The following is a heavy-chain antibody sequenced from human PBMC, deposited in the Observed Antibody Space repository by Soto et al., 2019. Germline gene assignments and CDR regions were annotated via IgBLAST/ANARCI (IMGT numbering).Heavy chain of an antibody. CDR2: MGAHSGHT. CDR3: GREGQQLPQEDYYHFNGMDV. D-gene: IGHD6-13*01. CDR1: GYNFTRFG. J-gene: IGHJ6*02. V-gene: IGHV1-18*01. Sequence: QFQLVQSGAEVKKPGASVKVSCKASGYNFTRFGISWVRQAPGHGLEWMGWMGAHSGHTRQAQKFQARLTMTTDASKNTAYIDLGSLTSDDPALYYCGREGQQLPQEDYYHFNGMDVWGQGTTVIVSS.